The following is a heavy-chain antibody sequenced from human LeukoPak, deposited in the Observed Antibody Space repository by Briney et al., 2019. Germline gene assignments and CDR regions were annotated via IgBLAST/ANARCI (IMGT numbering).Heavy chain of an antibody. CDR2: IYYSGST. CDR1: GGSISSRSYY. V-gene: IGHV4-39*01. J-gene: IGHJ4*02. D-gene: IGHD3-22*01. CDR3: ASSGYYYDSSGADY. Sequence: PSETLSLTCTVSGGSISSRSYYWGWIRQPPGRGLEWIGSIYYSGSTYYNPSLKSRVTISVDTSKNQFSLKLSSVTAADTAVYYCASSGYYYDSSGADYWGQGTLVTVSS.